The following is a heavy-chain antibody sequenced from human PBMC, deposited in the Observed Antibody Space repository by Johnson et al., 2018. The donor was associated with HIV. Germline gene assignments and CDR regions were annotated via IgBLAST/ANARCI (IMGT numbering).Heavy chain of an antibody. CDR3: AKDWDRWLQPPGDAFDI. CDR1: GFTFDDYG. D-gene: IGHD5-24*01. Sequence: QVQLVESGGGVVQPGRSVRLSCAASGFTFDDYGMSWVRQTPGKGLEWVAFTRFDGSKKYYAESVKGRFTISRDNSKTTLYLQMNSLRVEDTAVYYCAKDWDRWLQPPGDAFDIRGRGTMVTVSS. J-gene: IGHJ3*02. CDR2: TRFDGSKK. V-gene: IGHV3-30*02.